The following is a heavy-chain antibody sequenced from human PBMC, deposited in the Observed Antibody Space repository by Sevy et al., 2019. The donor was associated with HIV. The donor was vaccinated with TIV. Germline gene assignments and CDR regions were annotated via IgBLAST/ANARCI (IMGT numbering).Heavy chain of an antibody. Sequence: GGSLRLSCAASGFSFSSYSMNWVRQAPGKGLEWVSSISSASSYIYYADSVKGRFTISRENAKNSLYLQMNSLRAEDTAVDYCARGGYSGSPARGNWFDPWGQGTLVTVSS. CDR2: ISSASSYI. CDR1: GFSFSSYS. J-gene: IGHJ5*02. D-gene: IGHD5-12*01. V-gene: IGHV3-21*01. CDR3: ARGGYSGSPARGNWFDP.